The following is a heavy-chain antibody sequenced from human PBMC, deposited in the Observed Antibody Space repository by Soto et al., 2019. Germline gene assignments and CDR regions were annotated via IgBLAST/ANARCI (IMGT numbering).Heavy chain of an antibody. D-gene: IGHD3-10*01. CDR3: ARRITMVRGVILYNWCDP. CDR2: INPSGGST. CDR1: GYTFTSYY. V-gene: IGHV1-46*03. J-gene: IGHJ5*02. Sequence: QVQLVQSGAEVKKPGASVKVSCKASGYTFTSYYMHWVRQAPGQGLEWMGIINPSGGSTSYAQKFQARATMTMHTPTSTVYVEQSSLRSEDTAVYYCARRITMVRGVILYNWCDPWGQGTLVTVSS.